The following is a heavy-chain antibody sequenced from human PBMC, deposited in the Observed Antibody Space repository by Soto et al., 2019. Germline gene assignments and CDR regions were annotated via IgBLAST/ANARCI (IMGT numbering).Heavy chain of an antibody. D-gene: IGHD6-13*01. CDR3: ARTSAAGKYYYGMDV. J-gene: IGHJ6*02. Sequence: PGESLKISCKGSGYSFTSYWIGWVRQMPGKGLEWMGIIYPGDSDTRYSPSFQGQVTISADKSISTAYLQWSSLKASDTAMYYCARTSAAGKYYYGMDVWGQGATVTVSS. CDR1: GYSFTSYW. CDR2: IYPGDSDT. V-gene: IGHV5-51*01.